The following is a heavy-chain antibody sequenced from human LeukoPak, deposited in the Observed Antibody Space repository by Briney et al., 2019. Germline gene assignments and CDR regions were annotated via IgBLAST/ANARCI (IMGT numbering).Heavy chain of an antibody. D-gene: IGHD2-2*01. J-gene: IGHJ5*02. V-gene: IGHV4-38-2*02. CDR2: MYHSGST. Sequence: PSETLSLTCSVSGYSISSAYYWGWIRPPPGKGLEWIGTMYHSGSTNYNPSLKSRVTISVDTSKNQFSLKLSSVAAADTAVCYCATTYCSSTSCPGGSWFDPWGQGTLVTVSS. CDR1: GYSISSAYY. CDR3: ATTYCSSTSCPGGSWFDP.